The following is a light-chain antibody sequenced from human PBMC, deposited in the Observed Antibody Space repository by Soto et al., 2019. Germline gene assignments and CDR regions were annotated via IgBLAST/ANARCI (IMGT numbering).Light chain of an antibody. Sequence: ESVLTQSPGTLSLSPGERSTLSCRASQSVTSNYLAWYQQKPGQAPRLLIYGASNRATGIPDRFSGSGSETDFTLTTSRLEPEDFPVYYCQQYSRSHRTVGHGTQVDIK. CDR3: QQYSRSHRT. CDR2: GAS. V-gene: IGKV3-20*01. CDR1: QSVTSNY. J-gene: IGKJ1*01.